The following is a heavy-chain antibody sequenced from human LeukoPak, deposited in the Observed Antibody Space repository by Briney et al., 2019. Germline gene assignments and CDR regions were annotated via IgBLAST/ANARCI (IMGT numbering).Heavy chain of an antibody. D-gene: IGHD6-6*01. V-gene: IGHV3-7*01. CDR2: INLDGNGR. CDR1: GFFFSNYW. J-gene: IGHJ3*01. CDR3: ARGPSEYSSSSDTFDV. Sequence: GGSLRLSCAASGFFFSNYWMSWVRQAQGKGLEWVANINLDGNGRFYVDSVKGRFTISRDNNKKSVYLQMNSLRAEDTAVYYCARGPSEYSSSSDTFDVWGQGTMVTVSS.